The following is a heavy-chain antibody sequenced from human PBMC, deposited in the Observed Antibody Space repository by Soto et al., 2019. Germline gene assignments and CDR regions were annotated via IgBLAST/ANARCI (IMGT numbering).Heavy chain of an antibody. Sequence: SETLSLTCTVSGGSISSYYWSWIRQPPGKGLEWIGYIYSSGSTNYNPSLKSRVTISVDTSKNQFSLKLSSVTAADTAVYYCARLGYSSGWYWDWFDPWDQGTLVTVSS. D-gene: IGHD6-19*01. J-gene: IGHJ5*02. CDR2: IYSSGST. CDR3: ARLGYSSGWYWDWFDP. V-gene: IGHV4-59*08. CDR1: GGSISSYY.